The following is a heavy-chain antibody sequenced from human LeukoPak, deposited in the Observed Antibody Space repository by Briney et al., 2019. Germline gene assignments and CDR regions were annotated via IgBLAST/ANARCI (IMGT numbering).Heavy chain of an antibody. CDR2: ISSGSGSI. Sequence: GGSLRLSCAASGFTFSSYSMNWVRQAPGKGLEWVSHISSGSGSISYADSVKGRFTISRDNAKNSLYLQMNSLRAEDTAVYYCARDEVATTFDYWGQGTLVTVSS. D-gene: IGHD4-23*01. J-gene: IGHJ4*02. V-gene: IGHV3-48*01. CDR3: ARDEVATTFDY. CDR1: GFTFSSYS.